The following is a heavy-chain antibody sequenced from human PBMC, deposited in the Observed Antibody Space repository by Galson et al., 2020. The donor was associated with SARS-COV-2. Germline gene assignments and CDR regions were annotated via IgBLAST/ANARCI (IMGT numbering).Heavy chain of an antibody. Sequence: GGSLRLSCAASGFTFSSYAMHWVRQAPGKGLEWVAVISYDGSNKYYADSVKGRFTISRDNSKNTLYLQMNSLRAEDTAVYYCARAGLGGYFSYFGYWGQGTLVTVSS. CDR3: ARAGLGGYFSYFGY. J-gene: IGHJ4*02. D-gene: IGHD1-26*01. CDR2: ISYDGSNK. V-gene: IGHV3-30*04. CDR1: GFTFSSYA.